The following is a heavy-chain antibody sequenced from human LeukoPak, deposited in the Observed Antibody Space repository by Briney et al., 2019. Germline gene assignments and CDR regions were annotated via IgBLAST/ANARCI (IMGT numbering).Heavy chain of an antibody. Sequence: VASVKVSCKASGYTFTGYYMHWVRQAPGQGLEWMGWINPNGGGTNYAQKFQGRVTMTRDTSISTAYMELSRLRSDDTAVYYCARKRIQLWLHMDAFDIWGQGTMVTVSS. CDR3: ARKRIQLWLHMDAFDI. CDR1: GYTFTGYY. V-gene: IGHV1-2*02. D-gene: IGHD5-18*01. CDR2: INPNGGGT. J-gene: IGHJ3*02.